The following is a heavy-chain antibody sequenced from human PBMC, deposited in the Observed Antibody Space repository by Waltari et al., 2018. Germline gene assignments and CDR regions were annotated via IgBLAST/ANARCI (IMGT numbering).Heavy chain of an antibody. D-gene: IGHD6-6*01. V-gene: IGHV1-69*13. Sequence: QVQLVQSGAEVKKPGSSVKVSCKASGGTFSSYAISWVREAPGQGLEWRGGICPIFCTANYAQKFQRRVTSTADESTSTAYMELSSLRSEDTAVYYCAAGYSSSSGWFDPWGQGTLVTVSS. CDR3: AAGYSSSSGWFDP. J-gene: IGHJ5*02. CDR1: GGTFSSYA. CDR2: ICPIFCTA.